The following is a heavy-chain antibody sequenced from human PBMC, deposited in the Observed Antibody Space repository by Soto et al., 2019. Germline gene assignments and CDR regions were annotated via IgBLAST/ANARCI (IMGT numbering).Heavy chain of an antibody. CDR2: INTYNGNT. J-gene: IGHJ5*02. CDR3: ARGVGSGTYYNQYNWFDP. CDR1: GYTFTSYG. D-gene: IGHD3-10*01. Sequence: ASVKVSCKASGYTFTSYGISWVRQAPGQGLEWMGWINTYNGNTNHAQKLQGRVTMTTDTSTSTAYMELRSLRSDDTAVYYCARGVGSGTYYNQYNWFDPWGQGTLVTV. V-gene: IGHV1-18*01.